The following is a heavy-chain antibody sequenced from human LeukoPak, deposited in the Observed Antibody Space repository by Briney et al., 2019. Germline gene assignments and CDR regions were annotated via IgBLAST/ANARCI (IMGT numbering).Heavy chain of an antibody. CDR1: GFTFSSYW. Sequence: GGSLRLSCVASGFTFSSYWMSWVRQAPGKGLEWVANIKQDGSEKHHVNSVKGRFTISRDNAKNSLHLQMNNLRVEDTALYYCVGFNNMDVWGQGTTVTVSS. J-gene: IGHJ6*02. D-gene: IGHD1-14*01. CDR3: VGFNNMDV. V-gene: IGHV3-7*01. CDR2: IKQDGSEK.